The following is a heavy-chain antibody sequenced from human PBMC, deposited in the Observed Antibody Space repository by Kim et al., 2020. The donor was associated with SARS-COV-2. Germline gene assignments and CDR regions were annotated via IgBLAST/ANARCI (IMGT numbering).Heavy chain of an antibody. CDR2: IWYDGSNK. V-gene: IGHV3-33*06. D-gene: IGHD2-2*01. CDR1: GFTFSSYA. J-gene: IGHJ6*02. Sequence: GGSLRLSCAAYGFTFSSYAMHWVRQAPGKGLEWVAVIWYDGSNKYYADSVKGRFTISRDNSKNTLYLQMNSLRAEDTAVYYCAKGLVRFYYGMDVWGQGT. CDR3: AKGLVRFYYGMDV.